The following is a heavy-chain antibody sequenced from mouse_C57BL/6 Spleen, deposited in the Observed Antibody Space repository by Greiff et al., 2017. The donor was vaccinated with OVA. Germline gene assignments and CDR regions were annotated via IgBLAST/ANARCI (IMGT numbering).Heavy chain of an antibody. D-gene: IGHD2-5*01. CDR2: IDPEAGGT. J-gene: IGHJ1*03. Sequence: VQLKQSGAELVKPGASVKLSCTASGYTFTDYYMHWVKQTPVQGLEWIGRIDPEAGGTSYAPKFKGKATITADTSSNTAYLLHSRLTSEDTAVYYFAHTYRKYVVEYFDVWGTGTTVTVSS. V-gene: IGHV14-2*01. CDR1: GYTFTDYY. CDR3: AHTYRKYVVEYFDV.